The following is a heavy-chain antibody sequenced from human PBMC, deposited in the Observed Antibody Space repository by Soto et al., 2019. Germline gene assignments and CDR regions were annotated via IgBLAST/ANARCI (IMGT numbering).Heavy chain of an antibody. J-gene: IGHJ4*02. Sequence: QVQLVQSGAEVKEPGASVKISCKPSGYSFTSFYMHWVRQAPGQGLEWMGTINPNGGSTTYAQKFQGRVTMNRDTSTSTLYMDLSGLRSEDTAVYYCARAIPHFDYWGQGTLVTVSS. CDR2: INPNGGST. CDR3: ARAIPHFDY. D-gene: IGHD2-21*01. CDR1: GYSFTSFY. V-gene: IGHV1-46*01.